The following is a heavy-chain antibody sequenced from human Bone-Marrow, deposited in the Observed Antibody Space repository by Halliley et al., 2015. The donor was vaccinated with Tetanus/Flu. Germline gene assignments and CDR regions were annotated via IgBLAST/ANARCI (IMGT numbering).Heavy chain of an antibody. V-gene: IGHV4-31*02. CDR1: GGSISSGGYL. J-gene: IGHJ4*02. Sequence: LRLSCSVSGGSISSGGYLWSWIRQHPGKGLEWIGYIFYSGSTYYNPSLRSRVTISLETPKNQFSLKLSSVTAADTAVYYCARDGLQSFDYWGQGTLVTVSS. CDR3: ARDGLQSFDY. CDR2: IFYSGST.